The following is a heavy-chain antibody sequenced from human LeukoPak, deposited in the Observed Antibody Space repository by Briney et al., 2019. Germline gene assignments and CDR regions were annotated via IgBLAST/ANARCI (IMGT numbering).Heavy chain of an antibody. Sequence: PSETLSLTCTVSGGSISSYYWSWIRQPAGKGLEWIGRIYTSGSTNYNPSLKSRVTMSVDTSKNQFSLKLSSVTAADTAVYYCAREYGDYVRYYYYMDVWGKGTTVTVSS. CDR2: IYTSGST. V-gene: IGHV4-4*07. CDR1: GGSISSYY. D-gene: IGHD4-17*01. J-gene: IGHJ6*03. CDR3: AREYGDYVRYYYYMDV.